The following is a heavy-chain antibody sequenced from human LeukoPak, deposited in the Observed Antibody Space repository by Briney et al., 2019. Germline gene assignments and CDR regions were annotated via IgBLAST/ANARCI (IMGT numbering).Heavy chain of an antibody. CDR1: GFTFSSYG. Sequence: PGGSLRLSCAASGFTFSSYGMHWVRQAPGKGLEWVAVISYDGSNKYYADSVKGRFTISRDNSKNTLYLQMNSLRAEDTAVYYCMQQWLVLDYWGQGTLVTVSS. D-gene: IGHD6-19*01. V-gene: IGHV3-30*03. CDR3: MQQWLVLDY. J-gene: IGHJ4*02. CDR2: ISYDGSNK.